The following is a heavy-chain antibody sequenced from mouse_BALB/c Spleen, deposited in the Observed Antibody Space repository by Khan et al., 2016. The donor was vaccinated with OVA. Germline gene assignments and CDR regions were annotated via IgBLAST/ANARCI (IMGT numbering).Heavy chain of an antibody. CDR1: GYTFTNYG. Sequence: QIQLVQSGPELKKPGETVKISCKASGYTFTNYGMNWVKQTPGQGLKWMGWINTYTGEPTYVDDFKGRFAFSLETSARTAYLQINNLKNEDTATYFCTRPPYFSYVMVYWGQGTSVTVSS. V-gene: IGHV9-3-1*01. CDR3: TRPPYFSYVMVY. D-gene: IGHD2-10*01. J-gene: IGHJ4*01. CDR2: INTYTGEP.